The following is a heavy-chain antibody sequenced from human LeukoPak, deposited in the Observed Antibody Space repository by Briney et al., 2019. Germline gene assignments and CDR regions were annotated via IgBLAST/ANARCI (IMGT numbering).Heavy chain of an antibody. D-gene: IGHD2-21*01. CDR2: ISYDGSNT. Sequence: GGSLRLSCAASEFTFSNYAVHWVRQAPGKGLEWVAFISYDGSNTYYADSVKGRFTISRDNSKNTLYLQMNSLRAEDTAVYYCAREDAGSGSGGGCYHYWGQGTLVTVSS. V-gene: IGHV3-30*04. J-gene: IGHJ4*02. CDR3: AREDAGSGSGGGCYHY. CDR1: EFTFSNYA.